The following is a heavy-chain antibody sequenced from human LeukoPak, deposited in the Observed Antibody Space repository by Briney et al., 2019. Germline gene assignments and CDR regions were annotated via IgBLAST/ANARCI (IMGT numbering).Heavy chain of an antibody. Sequence: GGSLRLSCRTSGFTFGDYAMSWVRQAPGKGLEWVANIKQDGSEKYYVDSVKGRFTISRDNAKNSLYLQMNSLRAEDTAVYYCARSGFWSGYYDYGMDVWGQGTTVTVSS. CDR3: ARSGFWSGYYDYGMDV. CDR2: IKQDGSEK. V-gene: IGHV3-7*01. J-gene: IGHJ6*02. D-gene: IGHD3-3*01. CDR1: GFTFGDYA.